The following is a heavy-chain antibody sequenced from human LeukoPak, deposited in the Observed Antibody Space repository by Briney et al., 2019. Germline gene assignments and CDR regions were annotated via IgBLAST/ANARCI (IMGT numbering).Heavy chain of an antibody. V-gene: IGHV4-39*01. D-gene: IGHD3-10*01. Sequence: PSETLSLTCTVSGGSISSSSYYWGWIRQPPGKGLRWIGSMYYSGSPHYNPSLKSRVTISVDTSKNQFSLKLSSVTAADTAVYYCASQSSGSYFNCFDPWGQGTLVTVSS. J-gene: IGHJ5*02. CDR1: GGSISSSSYY. CDR3: ASQSSGSYFNCFDP. CDR2: MYYSGSP.